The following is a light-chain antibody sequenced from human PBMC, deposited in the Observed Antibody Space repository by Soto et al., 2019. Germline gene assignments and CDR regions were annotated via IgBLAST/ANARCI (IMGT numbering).Light chain of an antibody. CDR3: QQYGSPPQT. Sequence: EIVLTQSPGTLSLSPRERATLSCRASQSVSSSYLAWYQQKPGQAPRLLIYGASSRATGIPDRFSGSGSGTDFTLTISRLEPEDFAVYYCQQYGSPPQTFGQGTKVDIK. J-gene: IGKJ1*01. V-gene: IGKV3-20*01. CDR2: GAS. CDR1: QSVSSSY.